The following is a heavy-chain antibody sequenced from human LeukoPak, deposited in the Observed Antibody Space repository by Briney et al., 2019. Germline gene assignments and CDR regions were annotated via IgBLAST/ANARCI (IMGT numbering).Heavy chain of an antibody. Sequence: SETLSLTCTVSGGSISSYYWSWIRQPPGKGLEWIGYIYYSGSTNYNPSLKSRVTISVDTSKNQFSLKLSSVTAADTAVYYCARCRFGIRDAFDIWGQGTMVTVSS. V-gene: IGHV4-59*01. CDR2: IYYSGST. J-gene: IGHJ3*02. CDR1: GGSISSYY. D-gene: IGHD3-3*01. CDR3: ARCRFGIRDAFDI.